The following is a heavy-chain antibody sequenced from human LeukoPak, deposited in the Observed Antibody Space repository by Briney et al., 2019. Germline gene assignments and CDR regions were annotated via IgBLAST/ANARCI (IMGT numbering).Heavy chain of an antibody. J-gene: IGHJ4*02. D-gene: IGHD3-16*01. CDR2: ISSSGTTI. CDR3: ARDYDWAVVAFDY. CDR1: GFTFSDYY. V-gene: IGHV3-11*01. Sequence: GGSLRLSCAASGFTFSDYYMSWIRQAPGKGLEWVSFISSSGTTIYYADSVKGRFSISRDNAKNSLYLQMNSMRAEDTAVYYCARDYDWAVVAFDYWGQGTLVTVSS.